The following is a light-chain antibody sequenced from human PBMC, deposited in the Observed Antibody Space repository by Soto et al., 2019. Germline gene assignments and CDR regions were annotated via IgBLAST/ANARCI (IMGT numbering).Light chain of an antibody. V-gene: IGKV1-39*01. CDR1: QSVSTY. CDR2: DAS. CDR3: QQYGSSRT. J-gene: IGKJ1*01. Sequence: DIQMTQSPSSLSTSVGDRVTITCRTSQSVSTYLNWYQQRPGKAPKLLIYDASTLESGVPSRFSGSGSETEFTLTISRLQPDDFAVYYCQQYGSSRTFGQGTKVDIK.